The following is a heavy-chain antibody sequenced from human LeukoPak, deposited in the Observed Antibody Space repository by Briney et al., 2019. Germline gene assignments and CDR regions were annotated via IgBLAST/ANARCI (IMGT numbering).Heavy chain of an antibody. Sequence: GGSLRLSCAASGFTFSSYWMHWVHQAPGKGLVWVSRINTDGSSTSYADSVKGRFTISRDNAKNTLYLQMNSLRAEDTAVYYCTRGDYDDHLGDFDIWGQGTLVAVSS. CDR2: INTDGSST. V-gene: IGHV3-74*01. D-gene: IGHD4-17*01. CDR1: GFTFSSYW. CDR3: TRGDYDDHLGDFDI. J-gene: IGHJ3*02.